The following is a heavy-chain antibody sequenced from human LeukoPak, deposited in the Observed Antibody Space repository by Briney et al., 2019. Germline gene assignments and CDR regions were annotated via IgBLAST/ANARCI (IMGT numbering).Heavy chain of an antibody. Sequence: PGGSLRLSCAASGLTFSIFAMSWVRQAPGKGLEWVSTIGGSGGSTYYADSVKGRFTISRDDSQNTLYLQMNSLRAEDTAVYYCAKEGYDFWSGYGYYFDYWGQGTLVTVSS. CDR2: IGGSGGST. J-gene: IGHJ4*02. CDR1: GLTFSIFA. D-gene: IGHD3-3*01. V-gene: IGHV3-23*01. CDR3: AKEGYDFWSGYGYYFDY.